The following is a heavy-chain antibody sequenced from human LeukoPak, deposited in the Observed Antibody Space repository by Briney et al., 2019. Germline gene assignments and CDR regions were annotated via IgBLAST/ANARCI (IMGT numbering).Heavy chain of an antibody. Sequence: GGSLRLSCVASGFTFSSYWIHWVRQAPGKGLVWVSHVDSDGSTTSYADSVKGRFTISRDNAKNTVYLQMNSLRAEDTAVYYCARGGIGTFDIWAKGQWSPSLQ. D-gene: IGHD3-16*01. CDR1: GFTFSSYW. J-gene: IGHJ3*02. V-gene: IGHV3-74*01. CDR2: VDSDGSTT. CDR3: ARGGIGTFDI.